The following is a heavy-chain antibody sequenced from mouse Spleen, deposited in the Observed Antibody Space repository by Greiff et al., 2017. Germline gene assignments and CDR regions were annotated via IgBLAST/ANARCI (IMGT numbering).Heavy chain of an antibody. V-gene: IGHV14-1*01. J-gene: IGHJ4*01. CDR1: GFNIKDYY. CDR2: IDPEDGDT. CDR3: TTPVVANYAMDY. Sequence: VQLKQSGAELVRPGASVKLSCTASGFNIKDYYMHWVKQRPEQGLEWIGRIDPEDGDTEYAPKFQGKATMTADTSSNTAYLQLSSLTSEDTAVYYCTTPVVANYAMDYWGQGTSVTVSS. D-gene: IGHD1-1*01.